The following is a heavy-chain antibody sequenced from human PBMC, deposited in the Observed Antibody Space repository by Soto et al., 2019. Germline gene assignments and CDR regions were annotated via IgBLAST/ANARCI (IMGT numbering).Heavy chain of an antibody. Sequence: EVLLVESGGGMVQPGGSLKLSCAASGFVFKDSSIHWVRQASGKGLEWVGRIRDRASRYATAYAESVKGRFTISRDDSNNTAYLQMSGLKTEDTAIYYCTRLISAAHDYWGQGTLGTVSS. D-gene: IGHD3-10*01. CDR2: IRDRASRYAT. CDR1: GFVFKDSS. V-gene: IGHV3-73*01. J-gene: IGHJ4*02. CDR3: TRLISAAHDY.